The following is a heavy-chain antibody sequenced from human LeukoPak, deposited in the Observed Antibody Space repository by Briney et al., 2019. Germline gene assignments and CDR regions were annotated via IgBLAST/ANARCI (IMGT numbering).Heavy chain of an antibody. J-gene: IGHJ6*03. D-gene: IGHD3-3*01. Sequence: PSETLSLTCTVSGGSISSSSYYWGWIRQPPGKGLEWIGSIYYSGSTYYNPSLKSRVTISVDTSKNQFSLKLSSVTAADTAVYYCARRPTYYDFWSGGYYYYMDVWGKGTTVTVSS. V-gene: IGHV4-39*01. CDR2: IYYSGST. CDR3: ARRPTYYDFWSGGYYYYMDV. CDR1: GGSISSSSYY.